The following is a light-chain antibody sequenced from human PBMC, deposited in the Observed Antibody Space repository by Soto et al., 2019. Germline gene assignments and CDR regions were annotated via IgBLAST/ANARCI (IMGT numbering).Light chain of an antibody. CDR3: QQYDSYSWT. J-gene: IGKJ1*01. Sequence: DIQMTQSPPTLSAAVGDTVTITCRASQSVGNWLAWYQHKPGKAPKLLIYDVSSLESGLPSRFSGSGSGTEFILTISSLQPDDFATYYCQQYDSYSWTFGQGTKVDIK. CDR2: DVS. V-gene: IGKV1-5*01. CDR1: QSVGNW.